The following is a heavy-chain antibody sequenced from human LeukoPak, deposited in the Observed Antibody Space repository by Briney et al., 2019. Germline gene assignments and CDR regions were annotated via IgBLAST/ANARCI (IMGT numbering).Heavy chain of an antibody. D-gene: IGHD3-22*01. J-gene: IGHJ3*02. CDR3: ARATGGFHYDPLWRGDDAFDI. CDR1: GGSFSGYY. CDR2: INHSGST. V-gene: IGHV4-34*01. Sequence: SETLSLTCAVYGGSFSGYYWSWIRQPPGKGLEWIGEINHSGSTNYNPSLKSRVTISVDTSKNQFSLKLSSVTAADTAVYYCARATGGFHYDPLWRGDDAFDIWGQGTMVTVSS.